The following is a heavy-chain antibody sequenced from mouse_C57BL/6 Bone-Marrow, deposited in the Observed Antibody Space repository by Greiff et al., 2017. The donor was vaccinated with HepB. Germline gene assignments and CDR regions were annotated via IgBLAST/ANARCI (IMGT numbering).Heavy chain of an antibody. D-gene: IGHD1-1*01. CDR1: GYVFSSSW. J-gene: IGHJ2*01. V-gene: IGHV1-82*01. Sequence: QVQLKESGPELVKPGASVKISCKASGYVFSSSWMNWVKQRPGKGLEWIGRIYPGDGDTNYNGKFKGKATLTADKSSSTAYMQLSSLTSEDSAVYFCARGFTTVVAFDYWGQGTTLTVSS. CDR3: ARGFTTVVAFDY. CDR2: IYPGDGDT.